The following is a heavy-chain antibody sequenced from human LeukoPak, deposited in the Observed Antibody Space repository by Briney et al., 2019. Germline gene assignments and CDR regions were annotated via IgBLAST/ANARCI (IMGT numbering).Heavy chain of an antibody. CDR3: ARGQGYCSSTSCYAGFAFDI. D-gene: IGHD2-2*01. V-gene: IGHV3-11*01. CDR2: ISSSGSTI. Sequence: GGSLRLSCAASGFTFSDYYMSWIRQAPGKGLEWVSYISSSGSTIYYADSVKGRFTISRDNAKNSLYLQMNSLRAEDTAVYYCARGQGYCSSTSCYAGFAFDIWGQGTMVTVSS. J-gene: IGHJ3*02. CDR1: GFTFSDYY.